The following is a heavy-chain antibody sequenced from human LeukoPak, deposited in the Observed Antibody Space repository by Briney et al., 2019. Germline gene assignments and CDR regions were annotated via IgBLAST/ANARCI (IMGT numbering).Heavy chain of an antibody. CDR3: AKVRGEQWLAAEYFQH. D-gene: IGHD6-19*01. CDR2: ISGSGGST. Sequence: GGSLRLSCAASGFTFSSYAMSWVCQAPGKGLEWVSAISGSGGSTYYADSVKGRFTISRDNSKNTLYLQMNSLRAEDTAVYYCAKVRGEQWLAAEYFQHWGQGTLVTVSS. V-gene: IGHV3-23*01. J-gene: IGHJ1*01. CDR1: GFTFSSYA.